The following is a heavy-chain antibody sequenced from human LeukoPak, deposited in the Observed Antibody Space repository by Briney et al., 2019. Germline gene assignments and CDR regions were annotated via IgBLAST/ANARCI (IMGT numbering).Heavy chain of an antibody. D-gene: IGHD6-13*01. Sequence: GGCLRLSWAASGFTFSSYAMGGVRHAPGDGLQWVAAISGSGGSTYYADSVKGRFTISRDNYKNTLYLQMNSLRAEDTAVYYCAKALAAAETRFSDYWGQGTLVTVSS. V-gene: IGHV3-23*01. CDR2: ISGSGGST. CDR1: GFTFSSYA. CDR3: AKALAAAETRFSDY. J-gene: IGHJ4*02.